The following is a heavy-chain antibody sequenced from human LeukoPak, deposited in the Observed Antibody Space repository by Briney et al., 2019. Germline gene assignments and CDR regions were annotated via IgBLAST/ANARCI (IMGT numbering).Heavy chain of an antibody. CDR1: DYAFTRYG. CDR3: ARDGVAAVGFDY. J-gene: IGHJ4*02. V-gene: IGHV1-18*01. D-gene: IGHD6-13*01. CDR2: ISGSTGNT. Sequence: GASVKVSCKAFDYAFTRYGMSWVRQAPGQGLEWMGWISGSTGNTNYAQKLQGRVTMTTDTSTSTAYMELRSLRSDDTAVYYCARDGVAAVGFDYWGQGTLVTVSS.